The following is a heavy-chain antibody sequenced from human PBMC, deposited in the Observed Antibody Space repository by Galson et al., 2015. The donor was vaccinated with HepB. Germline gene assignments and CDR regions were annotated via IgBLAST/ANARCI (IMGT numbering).Heavy chain of an antibody. J-gene: IGHJ4*02. V-gene: IGHV3-23*01. CDR3: AKDIYGDYGGFDY. CDR2: ISGSSGST. D-gene: IGHD4-17*01. CDR1: GFTFSTYA. Sequence: SLRLSCAASGFTFSTYAMSWVRQAPGKRLEWVPGISGSSGSTYYADSVKGRFTISRDKSKNTLYLQMNSLRAEDTALYYCAKDIYGDYGGFDYWVQGTLVTVSS.